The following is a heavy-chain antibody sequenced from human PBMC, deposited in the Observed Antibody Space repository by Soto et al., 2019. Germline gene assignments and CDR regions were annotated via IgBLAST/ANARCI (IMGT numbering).Heavy chain of an antibody. V-gene: IGHV1-18*01. CDR1: GYTFSSYH. CDR3: ARDLPPVDY. J-gene: IGHJ4*02. CDR2: ISAYNGNT. Sequence: QIQLVQSGAEVKKPGASVKVSCKASGYTFSSYHITWVRQAPGQGLEWMGWISAYNGNTNYAQNLQGKVTMTTDPSTSTAYMELRSLRSDDTAVYYCARDLPPVDYWGQGTLVTVSS.